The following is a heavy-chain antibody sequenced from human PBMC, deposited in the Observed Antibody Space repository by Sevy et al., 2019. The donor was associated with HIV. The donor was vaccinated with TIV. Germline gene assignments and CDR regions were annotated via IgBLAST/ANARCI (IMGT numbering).Heavy chain of an antibody. V-gene: IGHV3-23*01. D-gene: IGHD6-19*01. CDR3: AKTLSIAVAGYNWFDP. Sequence: GGSLRLSCAASGFTFSSYAMSWVRQAPGKGLEWVSAIGGSGGSTYYADSVKGRFTISRDNSKNTLYLQMNSLRAEDTAVYYCAKTLSIAVAGYNWFDPWGQGTLVTVSS. J-gene: IGHJ5*02. CDR1: GFTFSSYA. CDR2: IGGSGGST.